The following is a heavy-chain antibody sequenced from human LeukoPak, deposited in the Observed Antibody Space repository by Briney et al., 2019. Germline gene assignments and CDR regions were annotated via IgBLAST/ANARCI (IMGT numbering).Heavy chain of an antibody. CDR1: GGSINSYY. D-gene: IGHD6-13*01. CDR2: IYYSGST. J-gene: IGHJ3*02. Sequence: SETLSLTCIVSGGSINSYYWSWIRQPPGKGLEWIGYIYYSGSTNYNPSLKSRVTISVDTSKNQFSLNLNSVTAADTAVYYCARHLSSSWYSIWGQGTMVTVSS. V-gene: IGHV4-59*08. CDR3: ARHLSSSWYSI.